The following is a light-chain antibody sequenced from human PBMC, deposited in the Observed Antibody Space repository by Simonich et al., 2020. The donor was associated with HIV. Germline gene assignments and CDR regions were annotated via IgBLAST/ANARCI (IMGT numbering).Light chain of an antibody. CDR1: QSVSSN. CDR3: QQYTNWPLT. CDR2: GAS. Sequence: EIVMTQSPATLSVSPGERVTLSCRASQSVSSNLAWYQQKPGQAPRLLMHGASTRARSIPARFSGCGSGTEFTLTISSLQSEDFAVYHCQQYTNWPLTFGGGTKVEIK. V-gene: IGKV3-15*01. J-gene: IGKJ4*01.